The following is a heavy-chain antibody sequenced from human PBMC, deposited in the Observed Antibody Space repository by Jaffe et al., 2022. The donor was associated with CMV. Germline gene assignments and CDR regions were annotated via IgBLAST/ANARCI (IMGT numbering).Heavy chain of an antibody. CDR1: GFTFSSYW. Sequence: EVQLVESGGGLVQPGGSLRLSCAASGFTFSSYWMSWVRQAPGKGLEWVANIKQDGSEKYYVDSVKGRFTISRDNAKNSLYLQMNSLRAEDTAVYYCARSGYYDYVWGSYRYPPHYFDYWGQGTLVTVSS. CDR2: IKQDGSEK. CDR3: ARSGYYDYVWGSYRYPPHYFDY. J-gene: IGHJ4*02. V-gene: IGHV3-7*01. D-gene: IGHD3-16*02.